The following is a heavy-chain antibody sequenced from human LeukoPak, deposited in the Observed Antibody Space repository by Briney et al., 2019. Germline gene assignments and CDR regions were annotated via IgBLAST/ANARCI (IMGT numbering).Heavy chain of an antibody. CDR2: ISSSSSYI. V-gene: IGHV3-21*01. J-gene: IGHJ3*02. Sequence: PGGSLRLSCAASGFTFSSYSMNWVRQAPGKGLEWVSSISSSSSYIYYADSVKGRFTISRDNAKNSLYLQMNSLRAEDTAVYYCARETSSFWSAPWRAFGIWGQGTMVTVSS. CDR3: ARETSSFWSAPWRAFGI. CDR1: GFTFSSYS. D-gene: IGHD3-3*01.